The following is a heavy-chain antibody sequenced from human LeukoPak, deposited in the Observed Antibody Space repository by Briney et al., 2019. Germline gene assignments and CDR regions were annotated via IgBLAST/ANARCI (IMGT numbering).Heavy chain of an antibody. CDR3: ARNTINWFDP. CDR1: GYTFTDYY. J-gene: IGHJ5*02. Sequence: ASVKVSCKASGYTFTDYYMHWVRQAPGQGLEWMGWINPNSGGTNYAQKFQGRVSMTRDTSISTAYMELGRLRSDDTAVYYCARNTINWFDPWGQGVLVTVSS. CDR2: INPNSGGT. D-gene: IGHD5-24*01. V-gene: IGHV1-2*02.